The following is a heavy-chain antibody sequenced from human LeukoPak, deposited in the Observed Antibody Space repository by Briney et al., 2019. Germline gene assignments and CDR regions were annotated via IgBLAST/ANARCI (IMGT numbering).Heavy chain of an antibody. J-gene: IGHJ4*02. CDR1: GFTFSSYA. V-gene: IGHV3-30-3*01. CDR3: AKGRGDGYTYPLLFDY. CDR2: ISYDGSNK. D-gene: IGHD5-24*01. Sequence: PGRSLRLSCAASGFTFSSYAMHWVRQAPGKGLEWVAVISYDGSNKYYADSVKGRFTISRDNSKNTLYLQMNSLRAEDTAVYYCAKGRGDGYTYPLLFDYWGQGTLVTVSS.